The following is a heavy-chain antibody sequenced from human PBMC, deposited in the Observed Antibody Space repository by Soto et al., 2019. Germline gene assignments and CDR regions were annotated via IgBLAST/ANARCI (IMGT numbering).Heavy chain of an antibody. J-gene: IGHJ4*02. Sequence: QVQLQQSGPGLVQPSQTLSLTCAISGDSVSSNSDDWNWIRQSPSRGLEWLGRTYYRSKWYYEYAESVKSRIIINPDPSKNQLSRQLNSVTPEDTGVDYCARLVGNSWIDYWGQGTLVTVSS. CDR2: TYYRSKWYY. CDR1: GDSVSSNSDD. V-gene: IGHV6-1*01. D-gene: IGHD6-13*01. CDR3: ARLVGNSWIDY.